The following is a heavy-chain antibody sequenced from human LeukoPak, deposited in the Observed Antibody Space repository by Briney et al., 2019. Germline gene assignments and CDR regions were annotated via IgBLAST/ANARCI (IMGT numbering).Heavy chain of an antibody. CDR3: ARSGAYGSGSYLSY. CDR2: INPNSGGT. CDR1: GYTVTGYY. D-gene: IGHD3-10*01. V-gene: IGHV1-2*02. J-gene: IGHJ4*02. Sequence: ASVKVSCTASGYTVTGYYMHWVRRGPGQGLEWMGWINPNSGGTNYAQKFQGRVTMTRDTSISTAYMELGSLRSDDTAVYYCARSGAYGSGSYLSYWGQGTLVTVSS.